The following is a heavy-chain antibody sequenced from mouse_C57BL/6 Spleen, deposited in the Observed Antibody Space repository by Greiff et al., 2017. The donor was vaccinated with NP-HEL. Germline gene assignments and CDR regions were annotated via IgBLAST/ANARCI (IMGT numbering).Heavy chain of an antibody. D-gene: IGHD1-1*01. CDR3: ARSPDYYGSSYFDD. J-gene: IGHJ2*01. CDR2: IDPNSGGT. Sequence: QVQLQQPGAELVKPGASVKLSCKASGYTFTSYWMHWVKQRPGRGLEWIGRIDPNSGGTKYNEKFKSKATLTVDKPSSTAYMQLSSLTSEESAVYYCARSPDYYGSSYFDDWGQGTTLTVAS. CDR1: GYTFTSYW. V-gene: IGHV1-72*01.